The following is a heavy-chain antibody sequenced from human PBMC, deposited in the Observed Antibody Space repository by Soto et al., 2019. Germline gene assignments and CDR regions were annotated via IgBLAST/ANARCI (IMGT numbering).Heavy chain of an antibody. Sequence: GGSLRLSCAASGFTFSSYSMNWVRQAPGKGLEWVSYISSSSSTIYYADSVKGRFTISRDNAKNSLYLQMNSLRDEDTAVYYCARVHFIVVVPAAMNGMDVWGQGTTVTVSS. J-gene: IGHJ6*02. CDR3: ARVHFIVVVPAAMNGMDV. D-gene: IGHD2-2*01. CDR1: GFTFSSYS. V-gene: IGHV3-48*02. CDR2: ISSSSSTI.